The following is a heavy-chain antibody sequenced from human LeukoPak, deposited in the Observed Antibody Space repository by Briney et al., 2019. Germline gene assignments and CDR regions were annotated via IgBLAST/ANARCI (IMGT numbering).Heavy chain of an antibody. V-gene: IGHV1-8*01. CDR1: GYTFTSYD. J-gene: IGHJ6*02. CDR3: ARVSCSSTSCYFYYYYGMDV. D-gene: IGHD2-2*01. Sequence: ASVKVSCKASGYTFTSYDINWVRQATGQGLEWMGWMNPNSGNTGYAQKFQGRVTMTRNTSISTAYMKLSSLRSEDTAVYYCARVSCSSTSCYFYYYYGMDVWGQGTTVTVSS. CDR2: MNPNSGNT.